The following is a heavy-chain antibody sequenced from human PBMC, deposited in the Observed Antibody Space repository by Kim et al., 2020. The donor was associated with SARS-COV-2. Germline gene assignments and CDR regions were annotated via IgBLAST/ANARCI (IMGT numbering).Heavy chain of an antibody. D-gene: IGHD6-13*01. Sequence: SETLSLTCAVYGGSFSGYYWSWIRQPQGKGLEWIGEINHSGSTNYNPSLKRRVTISVETSKNQFSLKLSSVTAADTAVYYCARGRQLVYYTYFYYGMDVWGQGTTVTVSS. CDR3: ARGRQLVYYTYFYYGMDV. CDR2: INHSGST. CDR1: GGSFSGYY. V-gene: IGHV4-34*01. J-gene: IGHJ6*02.